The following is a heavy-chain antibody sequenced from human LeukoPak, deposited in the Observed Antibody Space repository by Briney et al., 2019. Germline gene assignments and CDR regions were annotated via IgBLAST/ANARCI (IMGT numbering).Heavy chain of an antibody. CDR3: ARGDIYYGSGSYYKGRWFDP. J-gene: IGHJ5*02. CDR2: IWYDGSNK. D-gene: IGHD3-10*01. Sequence: GRSLRLSCAASGFTFSSYGMHWVRQAPGKGLEWVAVIWYDGSNKYYADSVKGRFTISRDDSKNTLYLQMNSLRAEDTAVYYCARGDIYYGSGSYYKGRWFDPWGQGTLVTVSS. CDR1: GFTFSSYG. V-gene: IGHV3-33*01.